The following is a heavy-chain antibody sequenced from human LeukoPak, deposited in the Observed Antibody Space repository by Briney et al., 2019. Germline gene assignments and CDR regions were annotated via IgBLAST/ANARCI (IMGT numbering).Heavy chain of an antibody. J-gene: IGHJ4*02. D-gene: IGHD3-10*01. CDR2: ISGSGSTI. CDR3: ARDYLYYGLDY. V-gene: IGHV3-48*03. CDR1: GFTFSSYE. Sequence: GGSLRLSCAASGFTFSSYEMNWVRKAPGKGLEWVSYISGSGSTIYYADSVKGRFTISRDNAKNSLSLQMSSLRAEDTAIYYCARDYLYYGLDYWGQGNLVTVSS.